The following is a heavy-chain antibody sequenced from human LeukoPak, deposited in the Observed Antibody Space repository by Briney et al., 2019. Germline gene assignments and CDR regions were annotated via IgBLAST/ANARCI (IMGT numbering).Heavy chain of an antibody. J-gene: IGHJ4*02. Sequence: ASVQFSCKASGYTFTGYYMHWVRPAPGQGLEWMGWINPNSGGTNYAQKFQGRVTITRDTSISTAYMELSRLRSDDTAVYYCARDLDDYYDSSGYYAATPTDTYWGQGTLVTVSS. CDR3: ARDLDDYYDSSGYYAATPTDTY. V-gene: IGHV1-2*02. CDR1: GYTFTGYY. D-gene: IGHD3-22*01. CDR2: INPNSGGT.